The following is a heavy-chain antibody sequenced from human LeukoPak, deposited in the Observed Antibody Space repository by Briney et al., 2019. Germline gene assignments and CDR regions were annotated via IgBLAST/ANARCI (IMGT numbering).Heavy chain of an antibody. CDR2: INHSGST. CDR1: GGSFSGYY. J-gene: IGHJ4*02. D-gene: IGHD3-22*01. V-gene: IGHV4-34*01. Sequence: SETLSLTCAVYGGSFSGYYWSWIRQPPGKGLEWIGEINHSGSTNYNPSLKSRVTISVDTSKNQFSLKLSSVTAADTAVYYCARGNHYYDSSGYEPLFDYWGQGTLVTVSS. CDR3: ARGNHYYDSSGYEPLFDY.